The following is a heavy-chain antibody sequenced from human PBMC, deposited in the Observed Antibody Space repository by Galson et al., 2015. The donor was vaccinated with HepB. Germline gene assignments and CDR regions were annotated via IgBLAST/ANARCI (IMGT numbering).Heavy chain of an antibody. CDR2: IYYSGST. CDR3: ARLGYCSGGACHPDD. Sequence: LSLTCTVSGGSISNYYWSWIRQPPGKGLEWIGWIYYSGSTNYNPSLKSRVTISVDTSKNQFSLKLSSVTAADTALYYCARLGYCSGGACHPDDWGQGTLVTVSS. V-gene: IGHV4-59*01. CDR1: GGSISNYY. J-gene: IGHJ4*02. D-gene: IGHD2-15*01.